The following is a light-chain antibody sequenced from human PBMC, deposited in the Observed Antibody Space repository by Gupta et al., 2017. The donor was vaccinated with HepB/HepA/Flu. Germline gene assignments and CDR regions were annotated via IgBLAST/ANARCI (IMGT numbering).Light chain of an antibody. CDR1: QSISRY. CDR2: AAS. Sequence: DIQMTQSPSSLSASVGDRVTITCRASQSISRYLNWYQQEPGKAPNLLIYAASTLQSGVPSRFSGSGSGTDFTLTISSLQPEDFATYYCQQTYGPLTFGGGTKVEIK. V-gene: IGKV1-39*01. CDR3: QQTYGPLT. J-gene: IGKJ4*01.